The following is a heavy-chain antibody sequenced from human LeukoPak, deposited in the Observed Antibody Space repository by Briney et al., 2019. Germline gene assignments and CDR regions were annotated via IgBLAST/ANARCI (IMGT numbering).Heavy chain of an antibody. CDR2: ISYDGDNE. J-gene: IGHJ4*02. CDR3: ARGTYGSGSFAAYFDY. V-gene: IGHV3-30-3*01. Sequence: PGGSLRLSCAASGFTFSNFAMHWVRQAPGKGLEWVAVISYDGDNEYYADSVKGQFTISRDNSKDRLYLQMNSLRAEDTAVYYCARGTYGSGSFAAYFDYWGQGTLVTVSS. D-gene: IGHD3-10*01. CDR1: GFTFSNFA.